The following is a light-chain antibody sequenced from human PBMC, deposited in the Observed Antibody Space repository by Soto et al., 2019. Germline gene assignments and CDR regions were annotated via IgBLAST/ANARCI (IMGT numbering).Light chain of an antibody. V-gene: IGLV1-40*01. CDR2: DTT. J-gene: IGLJ1*01. CDR1: SSNSGARFD. CDR3: QSYDGSLSGYV. Sequence: QTVLTQPPSVSGAPGQRVTISCTGASSNSGARFDVHWDEQGSAPNLLIFDTTYRPSGVPDRFSATKSGSSACLAISGLQAEDQADYYCQSYDGSLSGYVFGTGTKVTV.